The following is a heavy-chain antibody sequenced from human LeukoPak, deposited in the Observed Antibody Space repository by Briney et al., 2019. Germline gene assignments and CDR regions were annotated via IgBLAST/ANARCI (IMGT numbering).Heavy chain of an antibody. CDR1: GGSISSYY. V-gene: IGHV4-59*08. J-gene: IGHJ5*02. D-gene: IGHD3-22*01. CDR3: ARQNRGYYGHWFDP. CDR2: IYYSGST. Sequence: PSETLSLTCTVSGGSISSYYWSWIRQPPGKGLEWIGYIYYSGSTNYNPSLKSRVTISVDTSKNQFSLKLSSVTAADTAVYYCARQNRGYYGHWFDPWGQGALVTVSS.